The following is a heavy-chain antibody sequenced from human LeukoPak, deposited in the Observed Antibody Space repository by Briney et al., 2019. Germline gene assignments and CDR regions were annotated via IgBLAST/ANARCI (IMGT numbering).Heavy chain of an antibody. V-gene: IGHV3-74*01. J-gene: IGHJ4*02. D-gene: IGHD1-26*01. CDR1: GFTFSNYW. CDR2: IKSDESST. CDR3: ARILGVGIVGARVY. Sequence: GGSLRLSCAASGFTFSNYWMHWVRQAPGKGLVWVSRIKSDESSTSYADSVKGRFTISRDNAKNTLYLQMNSLRAEDTAVYYCARILGVGIVGARVYWGQGTLVTVSS.